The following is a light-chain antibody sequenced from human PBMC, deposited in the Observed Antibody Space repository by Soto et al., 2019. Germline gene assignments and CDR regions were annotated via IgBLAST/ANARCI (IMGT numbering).Light chain of an antibody. CDR3: QSYDSSLSGMV. CDR2: GDS. CDR1: SSNIGAGYE. Sequence: QTVLTQPPSVSGAPGQRVTISCTGSSSNIGAGYEVHWYQQLPGTAPQLLIYGDSYRPAGVPDRFSGSKSGTSVSLAITGLQAEDEAAYHCQSYDSSLSGMVFGGGTKLTVL. J-gene: IGLJ3*02. V-gene: IGLV1-40*01.